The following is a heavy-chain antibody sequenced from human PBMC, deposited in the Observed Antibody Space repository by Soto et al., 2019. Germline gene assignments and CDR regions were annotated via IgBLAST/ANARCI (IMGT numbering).Heavy chain of an antibody. Sequence: ASVKVSCKASGYTFTGYYMHCVRQAPGQGLEWMGWINPNSGGTNYAQKFQGWVTMTRDTSISTAYMELSRLRSDDTAVYYCARSGYSYGRNYYYGMDVWGQGTTVTVSS. CDR2: INPNSGGT. CDR1: GYTFTGYY. D-gene: IGHD5-18*01. V-gene: IGHV1-2*04. CDR3: ARSGYSYGRNYYYGMDV. J-gene: IGHJ6*02.